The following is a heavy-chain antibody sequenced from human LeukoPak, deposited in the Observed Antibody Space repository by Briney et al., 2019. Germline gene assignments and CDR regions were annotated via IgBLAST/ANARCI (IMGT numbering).Heavy chain of an antibody. V-gene: IGHV1-24*01. D-gene: IGHD5/OR15-5a*01. J-gene: IGHJ6*02. CDR1: GYTLTELS. Sequence: ASVEVSCKVSGYTLTELSMHWVRQAPGKGLEWMGGFDPEDGETIYAQKFQGRVTMTEDTSTDTAYMELSSLRSEDTAVYYCATDSTTRVYYYGMDVWGQGTTVTVSS. CDR2: FDPEDGET. CDR3: ATDSTTRVYYYGMDV.